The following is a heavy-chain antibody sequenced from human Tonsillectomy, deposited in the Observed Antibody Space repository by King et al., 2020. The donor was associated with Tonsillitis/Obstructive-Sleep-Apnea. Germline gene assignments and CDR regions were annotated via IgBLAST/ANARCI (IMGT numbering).Heavy chain of an antibody. D-gene: IGHD1-14*01. J-gene: IGHJ3*02. V-gene: IGHV3-43*02. CDR3: AKEKEHNPRYAFDI. Sequence: VQLVESGGGVVQPGGSLRLSCAASGFTFEDYAMHWVRQAPGKGLEWVSLIGSDGGGTYYADSVKGRFTISRDNSRNSLYLQMNSLRTEDTALYYCAKEKEHNPRYAFDICGQGTMVTVSS. CDR2: IGSDGGGT. CDR1: GFTFEDYA.